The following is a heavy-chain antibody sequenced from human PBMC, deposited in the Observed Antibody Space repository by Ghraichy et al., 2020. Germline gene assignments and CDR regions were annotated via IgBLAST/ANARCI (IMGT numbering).Heavy chain of an antibody. CDR2: IYHSGST. V-gene: IGHV4-38-2*01. D-gene: IGHD6-25*01. CDR3: ARRGPGAAYYFDY. Sequence: SQTLSLTCAVSGYSISSGYYWGWIRQPPGKGLEWIGSIYHSGSTYYNPSLKSRVTISVDTSKNQFSLKLSSVTAADTAVYYCARRGPGAAYYFDYWGQGTLVTVSS. J-gene: IGHJ4*02. CDR1: GYSISSGYY.